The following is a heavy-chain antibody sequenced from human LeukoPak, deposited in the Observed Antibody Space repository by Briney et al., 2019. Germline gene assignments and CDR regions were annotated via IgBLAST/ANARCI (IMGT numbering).Heavy chain of an antibody. CDR2: IIPIFGTA. CDR1: GGTFSSYA. J-gene: IGHJ4*02. V-gene: IGHV1-69*05. D-gene: IGHD2-2*01. Sequence: GASVRVSCKASGGTFSSYAISWVRQAPGQGLEWMGGIIPIFGTANYAQRFQGRVTITTDESTSTAYMELSSLRSEDTAVYYCARTTSTPDYYFDYWGQGTLVTVSS. CDR3: ARTTSTPDYYFDY.